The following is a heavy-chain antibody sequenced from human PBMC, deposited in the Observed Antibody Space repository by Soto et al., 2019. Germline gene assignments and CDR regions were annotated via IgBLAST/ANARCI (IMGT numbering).Heavy chain of an antibody. CDR3: ATSQKGYNWNYFDH. CDR1: GASISGSYYY. D-gene: IGHD1-20*01. Sequence: PSEPLSLTCAVSGASISGSYYYWAWLRQSPGKGPEWIGSVFYTGFTSYNPSLESRVSVSVDTSKSQFSLKLSAVTAADTAVYYCATSQKGYNWNYFDHWGQGALVTVSS. V-gene: IGHV4-39*01. J-gene: IGHJ4*02. CDR2: VFYTGFT.